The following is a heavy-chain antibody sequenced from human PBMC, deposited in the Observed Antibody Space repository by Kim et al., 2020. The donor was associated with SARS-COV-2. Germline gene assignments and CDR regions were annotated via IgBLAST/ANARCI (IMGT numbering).Heavy chain of an antibody. Sequence: GGSLRLSCAASGFTFSSYAMHWVRQAPGKGLEWVAVISYDGSNKYYADSVKGRFTISRDNSKNTLYLQMNSLRAEDTAVYYCARDPAAGYQLLFHYYYGMDVWGQGTTVTVSS. CDR1: GFTFSSYA. CDR3: ARDPAAGYQLLFHYYYGMDV. J-gene: IGHJ6*02. D-gene: IGHD2-2*01. CDR2: ISYDGSNK. V-gene: IGHV3-30*04.